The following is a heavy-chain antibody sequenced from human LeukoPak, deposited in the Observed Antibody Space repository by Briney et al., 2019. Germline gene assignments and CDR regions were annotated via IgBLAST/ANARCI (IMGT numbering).Heavy chain of an antibody. CDR1: GYTFTSYY. Sequence: ASVKVSCKASGYTFTSYYMHWVRQAPGQGLEWMGIINPSGGSTSYAQKFQGRVTMTRDVSTSTDYMELSSLRSEDTAVCYCARDNSVEDTAWWFDPWGQGTLVTVSS. CDR2: INPSGGST. CDR3: ARDNSVEDTAWWFDP. J-gene: IGHJ5*02. D-gene: IGHD4-23*01. V-gene: IGHV1-46*01.